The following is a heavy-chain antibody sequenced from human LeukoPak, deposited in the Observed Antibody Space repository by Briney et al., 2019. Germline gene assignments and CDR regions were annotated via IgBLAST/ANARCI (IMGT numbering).Heavy chain of an antibody. CDR3: ARLELPSFYGMDV. J-gene: IGHJ6*02. Sequence: GGSLRLSCAVSGFTFSSYEMNWVRQAPGKGLVWVSRINSDGSSTSYSDSVKGRFTISRDNAKNTLYLQMNSLRAEDTAVYYCARLELPSFYGMDVWGQGTTVTVSS. CDR1: GFTFSSYE. D-gene: IGHD1-26*01. V-gene: IGHV3-74*01. CDR2: INSDGSST.